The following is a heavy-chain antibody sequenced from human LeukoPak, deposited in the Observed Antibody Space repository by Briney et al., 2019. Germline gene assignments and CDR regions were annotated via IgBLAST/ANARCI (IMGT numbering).Heavy chain of an antibody. J-gene: IGHJ6*04. CDR2: IYQSGST. V-gene: IGHV4-4*02. CDR3: ARVWYYDILTGYYVTEDGMDV. D-gene: IGHD3-9*01. Sequence: SGTLSLTCAVSGGSISSSNWWSWVRQPPGKGLEWIGEIYQSGSTNYNPSLKSRVTISVDKSKNQFSLKLSSVTAADTAVYYCARVWYYDILTGYYVTEDGMDVWGKGTTVTVSS. CDR1: GGSISSSNW.